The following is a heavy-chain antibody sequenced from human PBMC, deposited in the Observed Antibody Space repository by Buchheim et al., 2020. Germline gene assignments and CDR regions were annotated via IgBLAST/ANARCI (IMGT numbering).Heavy chain of an antibody. CDR3: ARGGSYYYMDV. V-gene: IGHV3-33*01. CDR2: IWYDGSNK. J-gene: IGHJ6*03. Sequence: QVQLVESGGGVVQPGRSLRLSCAASGFTFSSYGMHWVRQAPGKGLEWVAVIWYDGSNKYYADSVKGRFTISRDNAKNSLYLQMNSLRAEDTAVYYCARGGSYYYMDVWGKGTT. CDR1: GFTFSSYG.